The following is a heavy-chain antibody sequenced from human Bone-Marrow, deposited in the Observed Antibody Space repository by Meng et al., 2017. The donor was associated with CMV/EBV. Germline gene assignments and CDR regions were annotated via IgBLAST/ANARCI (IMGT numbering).Heavy chain of an antibody. CDR3: ARGCRPRIVGATRYFYL. V-gene: IGHV4-4*07. Sequence: EESGPGLVKPSETLALSGIVSGGGISSYYWSWMRQHAGKGLEWFGRINTSGRINYNPSIKSRVTISVDTSQNQFSLKLSSVTAADTAVYYCARGCRPRIVGATRYFYLWGRGTLVTVSS. CDR2: INTSGRI. D-gene: IGHD1-26*01. CDR1: GGGISSYY. J-gene: IGHJ2*01.